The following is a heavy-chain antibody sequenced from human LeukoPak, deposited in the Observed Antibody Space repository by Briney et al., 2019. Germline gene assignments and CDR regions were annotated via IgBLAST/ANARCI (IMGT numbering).Heavy chain of an antibody. D-gene: IGHD6-13*01. J-gene: IGHJ4*02. CDR2: IYTSGST. CDR1: GGSISSYY. CDR3: ARSIAAAGNEL. Sequence: SETLSLTCTVSGGSISSYYWSWIRQPPGKGLEWIGHIYTSGSTNYNPSLKSRVTISVDTSKNQFSLKLSSVTAADTAVYYCARSIAAAGNELWGQGTLVTVSS. V-gene: IGHV4-4*09.